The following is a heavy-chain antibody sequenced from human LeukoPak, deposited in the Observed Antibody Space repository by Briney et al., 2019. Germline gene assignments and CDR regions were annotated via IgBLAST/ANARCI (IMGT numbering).Heavy chain of an antibody. V-gene: IGHV3-66*01. D-gene: IGHD2-2*01. Sequence: GGSLRLSCAASGFTVSSNYMSWVRQAPGKGLEWVSVIYSGGSTYYADSVKGRFTISRGNSKNTLYLQMNSLRAEDTAVYYCARGEVSLGYCSSTSCAMDVWGQGTTVTVSS. CDR3: ARGEVSLGYCSSTSCAMDV. CDR1: GFTVSSNY. J-gene: IGHJ6*02. CDR2: IYSGGST.